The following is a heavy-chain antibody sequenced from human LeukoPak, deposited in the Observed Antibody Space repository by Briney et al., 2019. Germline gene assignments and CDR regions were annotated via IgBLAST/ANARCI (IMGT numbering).Heavy chain of an antibody. V-gene: IGHV4-39*01. D-gene: IGHD3-3*01. CDR1: GGSISSTKTC. CDR3: ARALRYYDFWSGLNWFDP. CDR2: ICYTGNT. J-gene: IGHJ5*02. Sequence: SETLSLTCAVSGGSISSTKTCGDWIRQPPGKGMEWLGTICYTGNTYYKPSLKSRVTISVDSSKNQFSLKLSSVTAADTAVYYCARALRYYDFWSGLNWFDPWGQGTLVTVSS.